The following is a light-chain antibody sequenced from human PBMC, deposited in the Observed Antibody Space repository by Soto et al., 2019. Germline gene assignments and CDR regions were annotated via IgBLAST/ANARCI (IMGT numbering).Light chain of an antibody. CDR1: ESISDW. CDR3: QQYNTYSRT. Sequence: DIQMTQSPSTLSASIGDRVTITCRASESISDWLAWYQQKPGKAPKLLIYKASTLESGVPSRFDGSGSGTEFSRTISNLQPDDFATYYCQQYNTYSRTFGQGTRVEIK. CDR2: KAS. J-gene: IGKJ1*01. V-gene: IGKV1-5*03.